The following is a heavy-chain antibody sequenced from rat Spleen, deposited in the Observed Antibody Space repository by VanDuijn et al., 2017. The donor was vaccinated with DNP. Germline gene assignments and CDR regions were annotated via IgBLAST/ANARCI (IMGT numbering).Heavy chain of an antibody. V-gene: IGHV4-2*01. CDR1: GFNFNDYW. Sequence: EVKLVESGGGLVQPGRSLKLSCAASGFNFNDYWMGWVRQAPGKGLEWIGEINKDSSTIKYSPTLKEKLTISRDNAQNTLFLQMSKLGSGDTAVYYCVREDLGVDYWCQGVMVTVSS. J-gene: IGHJ2*01. CDR2: INKDSSTI. D-gene: IGHD4-3*01. CDR3: VREDLGVDY.